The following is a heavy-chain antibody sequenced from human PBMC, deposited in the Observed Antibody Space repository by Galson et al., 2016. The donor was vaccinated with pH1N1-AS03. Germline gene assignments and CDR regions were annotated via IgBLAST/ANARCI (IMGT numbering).Heavy chain of an antibody. CDR2: IRPGSGNK. CDR3: ATLYTYVFTSFDY. V-gene: IGHV1-3*01. J-gene: IGHJ4*02. CDR1: GYTFINYA. D-gene: IGHD5-18*01. Sequence: SVKVSCKASGYTFINYAIHWVRQAPGQSLEWMGSIRPGSGNKYYSHTFQGKFTLTRDTSATTPCMELSSLRSEDTAVYYCATLYTYVFTSFDYWGQGTLVSVSS.